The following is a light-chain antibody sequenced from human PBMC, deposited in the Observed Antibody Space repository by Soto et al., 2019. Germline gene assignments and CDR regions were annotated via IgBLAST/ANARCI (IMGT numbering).Light chain of an antibody. V-gene: IGKV1-6*01. CDR1: QGIRNH. Sequence: AIQMTQSPSSLSASVGDRVTIACRASQGIRNHLGWYQQKPGKAPKLLISGASSLQSGVPSRFSGSASGTDFTLTISSLQPEDFATYYCLADHNYSWTFGQGTKVEIK. J-gene: IGKJ1*01. CDR3: LADHNYSWT. CDR2: GAS.